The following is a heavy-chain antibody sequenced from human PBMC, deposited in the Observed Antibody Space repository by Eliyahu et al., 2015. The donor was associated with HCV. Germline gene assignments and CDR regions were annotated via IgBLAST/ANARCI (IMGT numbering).Heavy chain of an antibody. J-gene: IGHJ4*02. CDR2: IYYSGST. D-gene: IGHD3-3*01. CDR3: ARDKADYDFWSGYQPKGGFDY. V-gene: IGHV4-59*01. Sequence: QVQLQESGPGLVKPSETLSLTCXVSGGSISSYYWSWIRQPPGKGLEWIGYIYYSGSTNYNPSLKSRVTISVDTSKNQFSLKLSSVTAADTAVYYCARDKADYDFWSGYQPKGGFDYWGQGTLVTVSS. CDR1: GGSISSYY.